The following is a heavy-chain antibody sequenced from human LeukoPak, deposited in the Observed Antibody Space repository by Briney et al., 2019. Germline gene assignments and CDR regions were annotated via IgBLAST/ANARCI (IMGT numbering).Heavy chain of an antibody. CDR1: GFTFDDYA. V-gene: IGHV3-9*01. Sequence: PGRSLRLSCAASGFTFDDYAMHWVRQAPGKGLERVSGISWSSGSIGYADSVKGRFTISRDNAKKSLYLQMNSLRDEDTALYYCAKGRGTDYYYYGMDVWGQGTTVTVSS. CDR3: AKGRGTDYYYYGMDV. J-gene: IGHJ6*02. CDR2: ISWSSGSI. D-gene: IGHD1-1*01.